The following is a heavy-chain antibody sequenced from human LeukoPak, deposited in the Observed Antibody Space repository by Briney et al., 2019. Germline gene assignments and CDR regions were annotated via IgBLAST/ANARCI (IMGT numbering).Heavy chain of an antibody. CDR3: ARGCSSTSCAIEFDS. Sequence: GGSLILSCAGSGFTFKSYGIHWVRQAPGKGLEWVACMSYDGGHRNYGDSVKGRFTISRDNSKDTVYVEMNSLRPEDTALYYCARGCSSTSCAIEFDSWGQGTLVTVSS. V-gene: IGHV3-30*03. CDR2: MSYDGGHR. J-gene: IGHJ4*02. CDR1: GFTFKSYG. D-gene: IGHD2-2*01.